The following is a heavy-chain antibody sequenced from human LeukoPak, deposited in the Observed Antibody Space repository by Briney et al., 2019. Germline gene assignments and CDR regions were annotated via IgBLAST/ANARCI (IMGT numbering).Heavy chain of an antibody. CDR3: ASVRGSSRSADY. CDR1: GYTFTSYG. V-gene: IGHV1-2*02. D-gene: IGHD6-13*01. Sequence: GASVKVSCKASGYTFTSYGISWVRQAPGQGLEWMGWINPSSGGTNYAQKFQGRVTMTRDTSISTAYMELSRLRSDDTAVYYCASVRGSSRSADYWGQGTLVTVSS. CDR2: INPSSGGT. J-gene: IGHJ4*02.